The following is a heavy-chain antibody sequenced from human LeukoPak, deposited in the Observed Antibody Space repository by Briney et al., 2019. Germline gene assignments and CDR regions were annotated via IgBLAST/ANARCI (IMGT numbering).Heavy chain of an antibody. J-gene: IGHJ6*03. Sequence: PGGSLRLSCAASGFTFSSYAMSWVRQAPGKGLEWVSAISGSGGSTYYADSVKGRFTISRDNSKNTLYLQMNSLRAEDTAVYYCAKAADYGDYVGDSDYYYYMDVWGKGTTVTVSS. V-gene: IGHV3-23*01. CDR2: ISGSGGST. D-gene: IGHD4-17*01. CDR1: GFTFSSYA. CDR3: AKAADYGDYVGDSDYYYYMDV.